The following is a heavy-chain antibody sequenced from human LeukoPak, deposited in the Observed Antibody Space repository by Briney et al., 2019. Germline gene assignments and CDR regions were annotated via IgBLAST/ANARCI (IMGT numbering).Heavy chain of an antibody. J-gene: IGHJ4*02. CDR3: AREAGIYCSGGSCTPTEFDY. Sequence: PGGSLRLSCAASGFTFSSYWMSWVRQAPGKGLEWVSSISSSSSYIYYADSVKGRFTISRDNAKNSLYLQMNSLRAEDTAVYYCAREAGIYCSGGSCTPTEFDYWGQGTLVTVSS. D-gene: IGHD2-15*01. CDR1: GFTFSSYW. V-gene: IGHV3-21*01. CDR2: ISSSSSYI.